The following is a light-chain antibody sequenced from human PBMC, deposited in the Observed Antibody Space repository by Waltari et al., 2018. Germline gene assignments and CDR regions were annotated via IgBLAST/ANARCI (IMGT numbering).Light chain of an antibody. CDR3: HSRKGSDNQVV. CDR2: GKD. J-gene: IGLJ3*02. Sequence: SSELTQGPAVSVALGQTVKITFQGDSLRTSYASWYQVKPGQAPVLVLFGKDKRPSGIPDRISGHTSGTTSSLTITGAQAEDEADYYCHSRKGSDNQVVFGGGTKVTVL. CDR1: SLRTSY. V-gene: IGLV3-19*01.